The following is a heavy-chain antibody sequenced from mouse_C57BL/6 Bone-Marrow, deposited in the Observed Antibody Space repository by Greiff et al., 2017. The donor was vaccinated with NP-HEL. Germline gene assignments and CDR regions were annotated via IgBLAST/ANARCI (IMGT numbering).Heavy chain of an antibody. V-gene: IGHV5-16*01. CDR1: GFTFSDYY. D-gene: IGHD2-4*01. CDR2: INYDGSST. Sequence: EVQLVESEGGLVQPGSSMKLSCTASGFTFSDYYMAWVRPVPEKGLEWVANINYDGSSTYYLDSLKSRFIISRDNAKNILYLQMSGLKSEDTATYYCAREGGLRRRTYAMDYWGQGTSVTVSS. CDR3: AREGGLRRRTYAMDY. J-gene: IGHJ4*01.